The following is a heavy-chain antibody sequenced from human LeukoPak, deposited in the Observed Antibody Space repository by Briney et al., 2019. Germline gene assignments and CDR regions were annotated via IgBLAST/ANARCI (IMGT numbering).Heavy chain of an antibody. CDR3: ARVSATTYYYDSSGYEDAFDI. CDR1: GGSISSYY. V-gene: IGHV4-59*01. CDR2: IYYSGST. J-gene: IGHJ3*02. D-gene: IGHD3-22*01. Sequence: SETLSLTCTVSGGSISSYYWSWIRQPPGKGLEWIGYIYYSGSTNYNPSLKSRVPISVDTSKNQFSLKLGSVTAAGTAVYYCARVSATTYYYDSSGYEDAFDIWGQGTMVTVSS.